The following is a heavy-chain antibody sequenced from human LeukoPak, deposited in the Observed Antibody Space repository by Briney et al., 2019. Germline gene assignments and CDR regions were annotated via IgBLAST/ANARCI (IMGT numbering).Heavy chain of an antibody. J-gene: IGHJ4*02. CDR1: GGSISSYY. CDR2: IYTSGST. V-gene: IGHV4-4*07. CDR3: ARDRATGLRYFDWLLGSPFDY. D-gene: IGHD3-9*01. Sequence: SETLSLTCTVSGGSISSYYWSWIRQPAGKGLEWIGRIYTSGSTNYNPSLKSRVTMSVDTSKNQFSLKLSSVTAADTAVYYCARDRATGLRYFDWLLGSPFDYWGQGTLVTVSS.